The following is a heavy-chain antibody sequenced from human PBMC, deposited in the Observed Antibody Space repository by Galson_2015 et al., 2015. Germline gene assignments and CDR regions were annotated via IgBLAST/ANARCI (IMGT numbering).Heavy chain of an antibody. CDR3: ARAKKFEQWLVWGDAFDI. D-gene: IGHD6-19*01. J-gene: IGHJ3*02. CDR2: TYYRSKWYN. V-gene: IGHV6-1*01. Sequence: CAISGDSVSSNSAAWNWIRQSPSRGLEWLGRTYYRSKWYNDYAVSVKSRITINPDTSKNQFSLKLSSVTAADTAVYYCARAKKFEQWLVWGDAFDIWGQGTMVTVSS. CDR1: GDSVSSNSAA.